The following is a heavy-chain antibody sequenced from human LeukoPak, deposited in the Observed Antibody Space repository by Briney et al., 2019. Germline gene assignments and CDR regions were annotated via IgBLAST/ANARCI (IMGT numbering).Heavy chain of an antibody. Sequence: QTGGSLRLSCGASVHPFEDYAMHWVRRAPGKGVEWVSLISWDGGRTYYADSVKGRFTIYRDNSKKSLYLQMNSLRAEDTALYSCAKVRSYDNNGCYEYWGQGTLVTVCS. CDR3: AKVRSYDNNGCYEY. CDR1: VHPFEDYA. V-gene: IGHV3-43D*04. J-gene: IGHJ4*02. CDR2: ISWDGGRT. D-gene: IGHD3-22*01.